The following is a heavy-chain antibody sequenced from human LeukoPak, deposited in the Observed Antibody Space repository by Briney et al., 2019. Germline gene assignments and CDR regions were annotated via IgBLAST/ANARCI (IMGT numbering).Heavy chain of an antibody. CDR1: GDSITSGGYH. Sequence: SETLSLTCTVSGDSITSGGYHWTWIRQHPGKGLERIVYISNSGSTYYTPSLKSRVNISMDTSKNQFSLSLTSVTAADTAVYYCARDYGDYFRWFDPWGQGTLVTVSS. CDR3: ARDYGDYFRWFDP. D-gene: IGHD4-17*01. V-gene: IGHV4-31*03. J-gene: IGHJ5*02. CDR2: ISNSGST.